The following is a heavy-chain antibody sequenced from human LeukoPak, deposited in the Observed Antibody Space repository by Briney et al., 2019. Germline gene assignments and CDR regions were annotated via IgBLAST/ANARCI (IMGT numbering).Heavy chain of an antibody. D-gene: IGHD5/OR15-5a*01. CDR1: GFTFSFYW. Sequence: PGGSLRLSCAASGFTFSFYWMSWVRQAPGKGLEWVANMNRDGSEINYVDSVRGRFTISRDNAKNSVYLQMNSLRAEDTAVYFCVSDLGFSTFDNWGQGTLVTVSS. V-gene: IGHV3-7*01. CDR2: MNRDGSEI. CDR3: VSDLGFSTFDN. J-gene: IGHJ4*02.